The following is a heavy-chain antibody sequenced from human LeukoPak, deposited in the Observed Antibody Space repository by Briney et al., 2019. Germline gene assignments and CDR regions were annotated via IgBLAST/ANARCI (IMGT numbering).Heavy chain of an antibody. V-gene: IGHV4-4*07. Sequence: PSETLSLTCTVSGGSSHSYYYNWIRQPAGKGLEWIGRIYTNGDTNYNPSLKSRVTISVDTSKNQVSLKLSSVTAADTALYYCARDSDTDMVLFQYWGQGTLVTVSS. D-gene: IGHD5-18*01. CDR2: IYTNGDT. J-gene: IGHJ4*02. CDR3: ARDSDTDMVLFQY. CDR1: GGSSHSYY.